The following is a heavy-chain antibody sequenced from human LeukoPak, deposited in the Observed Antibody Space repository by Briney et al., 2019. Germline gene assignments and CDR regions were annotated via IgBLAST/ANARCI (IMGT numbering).Heavy chain of an antibody. J-gene: IGHJ6*04. CDR1: GGSISSSNW. V-gene: IGHV4-4*02. CDR3: ARGHYDNLTDYHYGMDV. Sequence: SGTLSLTCAVSGGSISSSNWWSWVRQPPGKGLEWIGVICHSGSTNYNPSLKSRVTISVDKSKNQISLKLTSVTAADTAAYYCARGHYDNLTDYHYGMDVWGKGTTVTVSS. D-gene: IGHD3-9*01. CDR2: ICHSGST.